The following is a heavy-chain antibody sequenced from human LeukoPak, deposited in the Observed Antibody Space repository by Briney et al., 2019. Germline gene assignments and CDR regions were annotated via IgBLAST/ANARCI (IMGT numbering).Heavy chain of an antibody. CDR3: ARAYYFDY. J-gene: IGHJ4*02. CDR2: IYYSGTT. V-gene: IGHV4-59*01. CDR1: GGSISSYY. Sequence: KPSETLSLTCTVSGGSISSYYWSWIRQPPGKGLEWIGYIYYSGTTNYNPSLKSRVTISVDTSKNQFSLKLSSVTAADTAVYYCARAYYFDYWGQGTLVTVSS.